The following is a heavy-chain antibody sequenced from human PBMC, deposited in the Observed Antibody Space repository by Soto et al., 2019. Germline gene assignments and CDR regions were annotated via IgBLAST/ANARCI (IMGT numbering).Heavy chain of an antibody. D-gene: IGHD7-27*01. CDR1: GFTFSSYA. CDR2: ISGSGGST. V-gene: IGHV3-23*01. J-gene: IGHJ4*02. Sequence: EVQLLESGGGLVQPGGSLRLSCAASGFTFSSYAMSWVRQAPGKGLEWVSAISGSGGSTYYADSVKGRFTISRDNSKNTLYLQMNSLRAEDTAVYYCAASNWGFLYMTQFDYWGQGTLVTVSS. CDR3: AASNWGFLYMTQFDY.